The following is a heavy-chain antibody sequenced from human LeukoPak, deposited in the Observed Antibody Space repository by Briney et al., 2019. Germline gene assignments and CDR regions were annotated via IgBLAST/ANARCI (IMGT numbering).Heavy chain of an antibody. V-gene: IGHV3-64*01. J-gene: IGHJ4*02. Sequence: PGGSLRLSCVASGFTFSSFRMHWVRQAPGKGLEYVSAITTDGGRTFYVNSVEDRFTVSRDNSKNTLYLQMGGLRTEDTAVYYCAREPAFGDLDYWGQGTLVTVSS. D-gene: IGHD4-17*01. CDR3: AREPAFGDLDY. CDR2: ITTDGGRT. CDR1: GFTFSSFR.